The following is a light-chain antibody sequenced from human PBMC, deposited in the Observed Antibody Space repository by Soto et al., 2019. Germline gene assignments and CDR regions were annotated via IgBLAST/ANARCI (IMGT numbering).Light chain of an antibody. CDR1: HDVSRN. Sequence: DIQMTQSPSSLSASEGDRVTITCQSSHDVSRNLNWFQQKPGEAPQLLIYDASNLERGVPSRFSGSGSGTDFPLTISRLQHEDVATYYCQQYNSMLSFGGGTEVEIK. J-gene: IGKJ4*01. CDR2: DAS. V-gene: IGKV1-33*01. CDR3: QQYNSMLS.